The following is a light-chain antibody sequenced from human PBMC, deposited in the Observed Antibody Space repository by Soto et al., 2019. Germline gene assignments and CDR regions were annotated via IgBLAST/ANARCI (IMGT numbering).Light chain of an antibody. CDR3: QQYDSLPLT. Sequence: VIWMTQSPSLVSASTGDRVTISCRMSQAVGAYLAWYQQKPGKAPKLLIYATSTLQSGVPSRFSGSGSGTDFTLTISNLQSEDFATYYCQQYDSLPLTFGGGIRVEIK. CDR1: QAVGAY. J-gene: IGKJ4*01. V-gene: IGKV1D-8*01. CDR2: ATS.